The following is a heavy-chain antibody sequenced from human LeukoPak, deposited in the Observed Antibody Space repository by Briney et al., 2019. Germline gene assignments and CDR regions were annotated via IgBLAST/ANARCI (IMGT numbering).Heavy chain of an antibody. D-gene: IGHD2-2*01. CDR1: GYTFTSYD. V-gene: IGHV1-8*01. J-gene: IGHJ6*02. CDR2: MNPNSGNT. CDR3: CRAGVPAAMPNYYYHHGMDA. Sequence: ASVKVSCKASGYTFTSYDINWVRKATGQGLEWMGWMNPNSGNTGYAQQFQGRVTMTRNASISTAYMERRSLVTDATAVVYCCRAGVPAAMPNYYYHHGMDACGQGTTVTVSS.